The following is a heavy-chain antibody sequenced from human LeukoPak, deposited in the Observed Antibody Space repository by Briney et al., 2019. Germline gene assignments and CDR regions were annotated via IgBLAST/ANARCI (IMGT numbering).Heavy chain of an antibody. CDR2: INHSGST. J-gene: IGHJ5*02. CDR3: ARRHYYGSGSYPNWFDP. Sequence: PSETLSLTCAVYGGSFSGYYWSWIRQPPGKGLEWIGEINHSGSTNYNPSLKSRVTISVDTSKNQFSLKLSSVTAADTAVYYCARRHYYGSGSYPNWFDPWGQGTLVTVSS. D-gene: IGHD3-10*01. CDR1: GGSFSGYY. V-gene: IGHV4-34*01.